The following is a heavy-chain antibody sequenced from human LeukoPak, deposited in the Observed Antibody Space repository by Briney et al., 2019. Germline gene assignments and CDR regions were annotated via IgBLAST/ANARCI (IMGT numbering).Heavy chain of an antibody. J-gene: IGHJ4*02. V-gene: IGHV4-59*01. D-gene: IGHD3-3*01. CDR2: IYYSGST. CDR3: ARGGVPGGFYGSFDY. CDR1: GGSISSYY. Sequence: PSETLSLTCTVSGGSISSYYWSWIRQPAGKGLEWIGYIYYSGSTNHNPFLQSRVTISVDTSKNQFSLKLNSVTAADTAVYYCARGGVPGGFYGSFDYWGQGTLVSVSS.